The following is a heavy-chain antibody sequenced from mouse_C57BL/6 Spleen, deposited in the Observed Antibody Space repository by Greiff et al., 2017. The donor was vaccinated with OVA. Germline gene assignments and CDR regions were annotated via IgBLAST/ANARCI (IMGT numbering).Heavy chain of an antibody. V-gene: IGHV5-12*01. J-gene: IGHJ1*03. D-gene: IGHD1-1*01. CDR1: GFTFSDYY. CDR3: ARRGYYYGSSYWYFDV. Sequence: EVQGVESGGGLVQPGGSLKLSCAASGFTFSDYYMYWVRQTPEKRLEWVAYISNGGGSTYYPDTVKGRFTISRDNAKNTLYLQMSRLKSEDTAMYYCARRGYYYGSSYWYFDVWGTGTTVTVSS. CDR2: ISNGGGST.